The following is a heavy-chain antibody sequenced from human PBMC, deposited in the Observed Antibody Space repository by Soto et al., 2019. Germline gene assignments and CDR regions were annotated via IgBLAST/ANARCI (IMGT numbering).Heavy chain of an antibody. CDR3: VKHAVLLRYPLGLDV. CDR1: GYSFTRYW. V-gene: IGHV5-51*04. Sequence: GEYLKISCKGSGYSFTRYWIGWVRQMPGKGLEWMGIIYPGDSDTRYSPSFQGQVTISADKPISTAYLQWSSLKDSDTAMYYCVKHAVLLRYPLGLDVWRRANTVAV. D-gene: IGHD3-16*02. CDR2: IYPGDSDT. J-gene: IGHJ6*01.